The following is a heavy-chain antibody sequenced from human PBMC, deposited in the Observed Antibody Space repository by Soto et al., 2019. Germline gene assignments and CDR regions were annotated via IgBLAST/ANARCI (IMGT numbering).Heavy chain of an antibody. CDR3: TTDPVTMIVVVPSSG. J-gene: IGHJ4*02. CDR1: NVSNAW. Sequence: NVSNAWMNWVRQAPGKGLEWVGRIKSKTDGGTTDYAAPVKGRFTISRDDSKNTLYLQMNSLKTEDTAVYYCTTDPVTMIVVVPSSGWGQGTLVTVSS. D-gene: IGHD3-22*01. CDR2: IKSKTDGGTT. V-gene: IGHV3-15*07.